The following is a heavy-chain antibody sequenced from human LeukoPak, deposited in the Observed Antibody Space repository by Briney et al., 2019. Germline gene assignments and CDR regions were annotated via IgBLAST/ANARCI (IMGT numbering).Heavy chain of an antibody. CDR2: IYYSGST. Sequence: SETLSLTCTVSGGSISSGSYYWSWIRQPPGKGLEWIGYIYYSGSTNYNPSLKSRVTISVDTSKNQFSLKLSSVTAADTAVYYCASINSQQLVRGYFDYWGQGTLVTVSS. V-gene: IGHV4-61*01. CDR3: ASINSQQLVRGYFDY. J-gene: IGHJ4*02. CDR1: GGSISSGSYY. D-gene: IGHD6-13*01.